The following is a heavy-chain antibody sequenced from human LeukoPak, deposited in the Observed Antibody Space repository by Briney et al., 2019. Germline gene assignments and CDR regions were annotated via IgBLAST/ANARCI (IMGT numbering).Heavy chain of an antibody. V-gene: IGHV1-46*01. Sequence: ASVKVSCKASGYTFTSYYMHWVRQAPGQGLEWMGIINPSGGSTSYAQKFQGRVTMTRDTSTSTVYMELSSPRSENTAVYYCARANGYSSGWYNFDYWGQGTLVTVSS. J-gene: IGHJ4*02. CDR3: ARANGYSSGWYNFDY. CDR1: GYTFTSYY. CDR2: INPSGGST. D-gene: IGHD6-19*01.